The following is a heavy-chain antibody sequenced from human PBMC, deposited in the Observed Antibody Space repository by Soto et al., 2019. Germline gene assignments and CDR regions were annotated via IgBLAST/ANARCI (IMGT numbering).Heavy chain of an antibody. V-gene: IGHV3-7*03. CDR3: ARGTRTRAGPSVY. CDR2: IRKSGSSI. Sequence: VGSLRLSCAASGFTLSSYWMSCVRQAPGKGLEWVSYIRKSGSSIYYVDSVKGRFTISRDNAKTSLYLQMNSLRAEDTAVYYCARGTRTRAGPSVYWGQGTLVTVSS. CDR1: GFTLSSYW. J-gene: IGHJ4*02. D-gene: IGHD6-13*01.